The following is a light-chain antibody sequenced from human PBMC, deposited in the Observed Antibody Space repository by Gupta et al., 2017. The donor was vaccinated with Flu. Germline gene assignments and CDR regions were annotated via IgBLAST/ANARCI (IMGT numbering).Light chain of an antibody. V-gene: IGLV1-40*01. J-gene: IGLJ1*01. CDR1: RSNIGANYD. CDR3: QSFDTSLNAYV. Sequence: SVLTQPPSVSGAPEQSLTISCTRARSNIGANYDVHWYQQTPGEAPKLLIHGNNNRPSGVPDRFSGAKSGTSASLAITGLQAEDEADYYCQSFDTSLNAYVFGTGTQVTVL. CDR2: GNN.